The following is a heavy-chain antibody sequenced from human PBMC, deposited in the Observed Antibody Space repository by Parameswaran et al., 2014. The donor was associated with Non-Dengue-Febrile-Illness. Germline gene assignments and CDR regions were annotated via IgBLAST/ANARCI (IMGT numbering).Heavy chain of an antibody. D-gene: IGHD2-15*01. Sequence: RWIRQPPGKGLEWVANIKQDGSEKYYVDSVKGRFTISRDNAKNSLYLQMNSLRAEDTAVYYCARDALPYCSGGSCYFDYWGQGTLVTVSS. V-gene: IGHV3-7*01. CDR2: IKQDGSEK. J-gene: IGHJ4*02. CDR3: ARDALPYCSGGSCYFDY.